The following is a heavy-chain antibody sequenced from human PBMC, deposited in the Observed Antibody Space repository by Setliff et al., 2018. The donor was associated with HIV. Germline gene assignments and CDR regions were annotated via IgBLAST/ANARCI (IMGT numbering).Heavy chain of an antibody. CDR3: ARPRTGYYYMDV. J-gene: IGHJ6*03. V-gene: IGHV3-11*06. CDR2: ISSSSSYT. CDR1: GFTFSDYY. Sequence: GGSLRLSCAASGFTFSDYYMSWIRQAPGKGLEWVSYISSSSSYTNYADSVKGRFTISRDNSKNTLYLQMNSLRAEDTAVYYCARPRTGYYYMDVWGKGTTVTVSS. D-gene: IGHD3-9*01.